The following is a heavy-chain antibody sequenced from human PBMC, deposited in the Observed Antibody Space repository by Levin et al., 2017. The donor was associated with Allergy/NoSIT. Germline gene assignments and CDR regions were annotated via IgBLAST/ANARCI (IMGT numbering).Heavy chain of an antibody. V-gene: IGHV3-48*01. CDR1: GFTFSSYS. CDR3: ARDGGTVTTYFDY. J-gene: IGHJ4*02. Sequence: RPGGSLRLSCAASGFTFSSYSMNWVRQAPGKGLEWVSYISSSSSTIYYADSVKGRFTISRDNAKNSLYLQMNSLRAEDTAVYYCARDGGTVTTYFDYWGQGTLVTVSS. D-gene: IGHD4-17*01. CDR2: ISSSSSTI.